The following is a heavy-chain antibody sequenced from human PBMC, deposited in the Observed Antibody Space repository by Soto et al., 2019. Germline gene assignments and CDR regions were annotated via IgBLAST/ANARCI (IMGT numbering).Heavy chain of an antibody. Sequence: SQTLSLTCAISVDSVSSNSAAWNWIIQSPSRGLEWLGRTYYRSKWYNDYAVSVKSRITINPDTSKNQFSLQLNSVTPEDTAVYYCARTTRVVEAGTRMSVYFEYWGQGTLGTVSS. CDR1: VDSVSSNSAA. J-gene: IGHJ4*02. CDR2: TYYRSKWYN. D-gene: IGHD6-13*01. CDR3: ARTTRVVEAGTRMSVYFEY. V-gene: IGHV6-1*01.